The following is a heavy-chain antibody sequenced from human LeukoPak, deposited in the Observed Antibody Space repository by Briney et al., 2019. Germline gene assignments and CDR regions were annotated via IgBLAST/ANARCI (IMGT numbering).Heavy chain of an antibody. D-gene: IGHD2-2*02. CDR1: GFTFDDYA. CDR3: AKGLYGHRSDNHFDY. CDR2: ISWNSGSI. J-gene: IGHJ4*02. Sequence: GGSLRLSCAASGFTFDDYAMHWVRQAPGKGLEWVSGISWNSGSIGHADSVKGRFTISRDNAKNSLYLQMNSLRAEDTALYYCAKGLYGHRSDNHFDYWGQGTLVSVSS. V-gene: IGHV3-9*01.